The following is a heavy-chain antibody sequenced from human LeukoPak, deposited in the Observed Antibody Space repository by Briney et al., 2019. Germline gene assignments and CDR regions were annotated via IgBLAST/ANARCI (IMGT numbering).Heavy chain of an antibody. CDR3: VKEGRSSGWYYFDD. CDR1: GFTFDDYA. Sequence: GGSLRLSCTASGFTFDDYAMHWVRQGPGKGLEWVAGISWNSVSIGYGGSVKGRFTISRDNAKNSLFLQMTSLREEDTALYYCVKEGRSSGWYYFDDWGQGILVTVSS. D-gene: IGHD6-19*01. CDR2: ISWNSVSI. V-gene: IGHV3-9*01. J-gene: IGHJ4*02.